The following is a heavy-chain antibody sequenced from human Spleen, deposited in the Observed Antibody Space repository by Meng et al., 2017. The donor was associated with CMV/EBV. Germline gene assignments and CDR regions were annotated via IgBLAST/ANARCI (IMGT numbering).Heavy chain of an antibody. J-gene: IGHJ4*02. CDR1: GGSISSTNW. CDR3: ASLITRRDY. CDR2: IYHSGSP. D-gene: IGHD3-10*01. V-gene: IGHV4-4*02. Sequence: LPCAVSGGSISSTNWCPWVRQPPGTGLEWIGEIYHSGSPNSNPSLKSRVTISVDKSKNQFSLKLSSATAADTAVYYCASLITRRDYWGQGTLVTVSS.